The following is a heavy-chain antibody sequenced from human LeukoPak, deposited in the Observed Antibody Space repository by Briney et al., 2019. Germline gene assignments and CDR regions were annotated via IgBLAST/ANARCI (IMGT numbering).Heavy chain of an antibody. J-gene: IGHJ5*02. V-gene: IGHV4-39*01. CDR2: IYYSGST. CDR3: ARHSKGWFDP. Sequence: SETLSLTCTVSGGSISSSSYYWGWIRQPPGKGLEWIGSIYYSGSTYYNPSLKSRVTISVDTSKNQFSLKLSSLTAADTAVYYCARHSKGWFDPWGQGTLVIVSS. CDR1: GGSISSSSYY.